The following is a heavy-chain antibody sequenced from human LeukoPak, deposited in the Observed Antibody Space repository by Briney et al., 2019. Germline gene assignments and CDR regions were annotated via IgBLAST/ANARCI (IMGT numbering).Heavy chain of an antibody. Sequence: PGGSLRLSCEGSGFSFSTYGMNWVRQAPGKGLEWGSAISGSGGSTYYADSVKGRFTISRDNSKNTLYLQMNSLRAEDTAVYYCAKDGCSGGSCYLGYYYYYMDVWGKGTTVTISS. V-gene: IGHV3-23*01. CDR3: AKDGCSGGSCYLGYYYYYMDV. CDR2: ISGSGGST. J-gene: IGHJ6*03. CDR1: GFSFSTYG. D-gene: IGHD2-15*01.